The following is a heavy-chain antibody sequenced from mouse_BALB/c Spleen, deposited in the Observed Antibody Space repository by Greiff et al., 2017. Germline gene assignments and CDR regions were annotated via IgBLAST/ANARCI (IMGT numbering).Heavy chain of an antibody. D-gene: IGHD2-1*01. CDR1: GFTFSSYG. CDR2: INSNGGST. V-gene: IGHV5-6-3*01. CDR3: ARALYGNWFAY. Sequence: EVNVVESGGGLVQPGGSLKLSCAASGFTFSSYGMSWVRQTPDKRLELVATINSNGGSTYYPDSVKGRFTISRDNAKNTLYLQMSSLKSEDTAMYYCARALYGNWFAYWGQGTLVTVSA. J-gene: IGHJ3*01.